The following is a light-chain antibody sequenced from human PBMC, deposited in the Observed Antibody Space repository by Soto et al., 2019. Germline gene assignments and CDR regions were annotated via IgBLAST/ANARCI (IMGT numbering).Light chain of an antibody. CDR3: KQYGNSTWT. CDR2: GAS. J-gene: IGKJ1*01. CDR1: QSVSSSF. Sequence: EIVLTQSPGTLSLSPGERATLSCRASQSVSSSFLAWYQQKPGQAPRLLIYGASSRAAGIPDRFSGSGSGTDFTLTISRLEPEDFAVYYCKQYGNSTWTFGKGTKVEIK. V-gene: IGKV3-20*01.